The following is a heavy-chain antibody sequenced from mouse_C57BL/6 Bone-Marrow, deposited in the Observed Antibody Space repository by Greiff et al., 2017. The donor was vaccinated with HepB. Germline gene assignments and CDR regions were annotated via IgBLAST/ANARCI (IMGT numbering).Heavy chain of an antibody. V-gene: IGHV14-4*01. Sequence: VQLQQSGAELVRPGASVELSCTASGFNIKDDYMHWVKQRPEQGLEWIGWIDPENGDTEYASKFQGKATITADTSSNTAYLQLSSLTSEDTAVYYCTPIYYYGSSPDYWGQGTTLTVSS. J-gene: IGHJ2*01. CDR3: TPIYYYGSSPDY. CDR1: GFNIKDDY. D-gene: IGHD1-1*01. CDR2: IDPENGDT.